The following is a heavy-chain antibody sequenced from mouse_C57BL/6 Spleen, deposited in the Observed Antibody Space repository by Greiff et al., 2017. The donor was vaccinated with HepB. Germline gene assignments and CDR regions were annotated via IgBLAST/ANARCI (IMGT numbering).Heavy chain of an antibody. V-gene: IGHV5-4*01. CDR2: ISDGGSYT. J-gene: IGHJ3*01. Sequence: EVKVVESGGGLVKPGGSLKLSCAASGFTFSSYAMSWVRQTPEKRLEWVATISDGGSYTYYPDNVKGRITISRDNAKNNLYLQMSHLKSEDTAMYYCARDYDGYCSFAYWGQGTLVTVSA. CDR1: GFTFSSYA. CDR3: ARDYDGYCSFAY. D-gene: IGHD2-3*01.